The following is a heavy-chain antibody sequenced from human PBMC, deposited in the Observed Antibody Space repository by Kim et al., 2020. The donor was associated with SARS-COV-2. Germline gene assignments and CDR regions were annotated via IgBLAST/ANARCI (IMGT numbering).Heavy chain of an antibody. Sequence: GGSLRLSCTASGFTFSNYAMSWVRQAPGKGLEWVSSISDSGHSIFYTDSVKGRFTISRDNSRNTLYLQMNSLRVEDMALFYCARVSTSYGQRCCQDFGSDSFPPARWGEACLVSVPS. CDR3: ARVSTSYGQRCCQDFGSDSFPPAR. J-gene: IGHJ4*02. CDR2: ISDSGHSI. D-gene: IGHD3-10*01. CDR1: GFTFSNYA. V-gene: IGHV3-23*01.